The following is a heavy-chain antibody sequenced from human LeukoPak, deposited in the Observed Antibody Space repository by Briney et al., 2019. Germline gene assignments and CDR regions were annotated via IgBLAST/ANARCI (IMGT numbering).Heavy chain of an antibody. CDR1: GYTFTSYD. D-gene: IGHD3-16*02. Sequence: GASVKVSCKASGYTFTSYDINWVRQATGLGLEWMGWMNPNSGNTGYAQKFQGRVTMTRNTSISTAYMELSSLRSEDTAVYYCAIMITFGGVIAPYDYWGQGTLVTVSS. CDR2: MNPNSGNT. V-gene: IGHV1-8*01. CDR3: AIMITFGGVIAPYDY. J-gene: IGHJ4*02.